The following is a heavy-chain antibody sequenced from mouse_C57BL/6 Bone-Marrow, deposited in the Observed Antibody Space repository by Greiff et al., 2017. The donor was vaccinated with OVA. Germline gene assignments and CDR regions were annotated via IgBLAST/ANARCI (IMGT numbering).Heavy chain of an antibody. CDR2: ISSGGSYT. Sequence: EVMLVESGGDLVKPGGSLKLSCAASGFTFSSYGMSWVRQTPDKRLEWVATISSGGSYTYYPDSVKGRFTISRDNAKNTLYLQMSSLKSEDTAMYYCARHGALCYGNYYAMDYWGQGTSVTVSS. CDR3: ARHGALCYGNYYAMDY. V-gene: IGHV5-6*01. D-gene: IGHD2-1*01. CDR1: GFTFSSYG. J-gene: IGHJ4*01.